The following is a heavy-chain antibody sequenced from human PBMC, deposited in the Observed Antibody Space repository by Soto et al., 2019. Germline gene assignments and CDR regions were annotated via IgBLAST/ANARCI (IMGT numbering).Heavy chain of an antibody. Sequence: GGSLRLSCAASGFTFSSYAMHWVRQAPGKGLEYVSAISSNGGSTYYANSVKGRFTISRDNSKNTLYLQMGSLRAEDMAVYYCARGDSSSLAFDYWGQGTLVTVSS. CDR2: ISSNGGST. CDR3: ARGDSSSLAFDY. V-gene: IGHV3-64*01. J-gene: IGHJ4*02. CDR1: GFTFSSYA. D-gene: IGHD6-6*01.